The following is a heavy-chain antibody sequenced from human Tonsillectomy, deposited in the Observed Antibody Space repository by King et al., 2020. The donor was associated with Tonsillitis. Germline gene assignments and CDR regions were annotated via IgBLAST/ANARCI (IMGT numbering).Heavy chain of an antibody. CDR3: AKLAYFSDINGYYIDY. J-gene: IGHJ4*02. D-gene: IGHD3-22*01. V-gene: IGHV3-23*04. Sequence: VQLVESGGGLVQPGGSLRLSCAASGFTFSSYAVSWARQAPGKGLEWVSTINGNGHGVNKSYANYLKGRFTISRDNSKNTLYLKMNSLRAEDTAVYYCAKLAYFSDINGYYIDYWGQGTLVTVSS. CDR1: GFTFSSYA. CDR2: INGNGHGVNK.